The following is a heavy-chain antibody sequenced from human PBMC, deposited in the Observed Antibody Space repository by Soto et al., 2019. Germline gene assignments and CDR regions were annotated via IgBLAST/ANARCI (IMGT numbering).Heavy chain of an antibody. J-gene: IGHJ6*02. Sequence: XTLSLTGTVSGGSFSTGIKYWGWVRQPPGKALEFIGYMYKTGETLLNSSLKSRVTLSMETSKNQFSLTLGSVTAADTAVYFCMKAHESGDFLGMSVWGPGPTV. V-gene: IGHV4-61*01. D-gene: IGHD3-10*01. CDR1: GGSFSTGIKY. CDR2: MYKTGET. CDR3: MKAHESGDFLGMSV.